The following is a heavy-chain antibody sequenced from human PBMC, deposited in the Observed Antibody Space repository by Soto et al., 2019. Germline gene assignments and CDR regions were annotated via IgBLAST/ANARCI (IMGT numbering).Heavy chain of an antibody. J-gene: IGHJ4*02. CDR2: INHSGST. CDR3: AREDSNSGLDY. Sequence: PSETLSLTCAVYGGSFSGYYWNWIRQPPGKGLEWIGEINHSGSTKYNPSLKSRITMSVDTSNNHFSLKLTSVTAADTAVYYCAREDSNSGLDYWGQGIQVTVSS. CDR1: GGSFSGYY. V-gene: IGHV4-34*01. D-gene: IGHD4-4*01.